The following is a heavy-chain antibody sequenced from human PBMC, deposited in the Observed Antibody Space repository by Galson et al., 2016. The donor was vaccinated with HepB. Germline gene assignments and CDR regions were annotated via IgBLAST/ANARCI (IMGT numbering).Heavy chain of an antibody. V-gene: IGHV3-33*01. Sequence: SLRLSCATSRFTLTTSAIHWVRQAPGKGLEWLAVIWFDGINKFYADSVKGRFTISRDDSKNTVYLQMNSLRVEDTAVYYCARSPPPATPTAGSLEIWGQGTVLTVSS. CDR1: RFTLTTSA. CDR2: IWFDGINK. CDR3: ARSPPPATPTAGSLEI. J-gene: IGHJ3*02.